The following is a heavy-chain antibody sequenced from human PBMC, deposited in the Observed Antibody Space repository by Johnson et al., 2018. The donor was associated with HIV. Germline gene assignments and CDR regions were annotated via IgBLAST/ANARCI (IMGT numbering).Heavy chain of an antibody. CDR3: ARPSLYGVGWAFDI. D-gene: IGHD2-2*02. CDR2: IYSGGST. V-gene: IGHV3-53*01. Sequence: VQLVESGGGLIQPGGSLRLSCAASGFTVSSNYMSWVRQAPGKGLEWVSVIYSGGSTYYADSVKGRFTISRDNSKNTRYLQRNSLGAEDTAVYDCARPSLYGVGWAFDIWGQGTMVTVSS. CDR1: GFTVSSNY. J-gene: IGHJ3*02.